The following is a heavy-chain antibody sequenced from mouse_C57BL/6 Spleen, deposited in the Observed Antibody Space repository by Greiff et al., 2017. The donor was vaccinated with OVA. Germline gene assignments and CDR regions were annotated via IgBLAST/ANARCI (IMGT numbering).Heavy chain of an antibody. CDR3: ASSASSDYYGSSYAMDY. CDR2: IDPSDSYT. Sequence: QVQLQQPGAELVKPGASVKLSCKASGYTFTSYWMQWVKQRPGQGPEWIGEIDPSDSYTNYNQKFKGKATLTVDTSSSTAYMQLSSLTSEDSAVYYYASSASSDYYGSSYAMDYWGQGTSVTVSS. D-gene: IGHD1-1*01. CDR1: GYTFTSYW. V-gene: IGHV1-50*01. J-gene: IGHJ4*01.